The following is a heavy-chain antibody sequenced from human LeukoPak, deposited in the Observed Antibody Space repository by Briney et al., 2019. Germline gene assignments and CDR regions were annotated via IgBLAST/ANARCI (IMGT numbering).Heavy chain of an antibody. D-gene: IGHD3-10*01. CDR1: GYTFTGYY. Sequence: GASVKVSCKASGYTFTGYYMHWVRQAPGQGLEWMGWINPNSGGTNYAQKFQGRVTMTRDTSISTAYMELSRLRSDDTAVYYCARTYYYGSGSYWRWFDPWGQGTLVTVSS. V-gene: IGHV1-2*02. CDR3: ARTYYYGSGSYWRWFDP. CDR2: INPNSGGT. J-gene: IGHJ5*02.